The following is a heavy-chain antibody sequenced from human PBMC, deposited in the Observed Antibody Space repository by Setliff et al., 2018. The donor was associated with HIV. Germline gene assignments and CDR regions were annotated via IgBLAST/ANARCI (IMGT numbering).Heavy chain of an antibody. CDR3: TAGHYGPNP. V-gene: IGHV3-7*01. D-gene: IGHD3-10*01. CDR1: GFTFSGTW. CDR2: IKQDGTEK. J-gene: IGHJ5*02. Sequence: PGGSLRLSCAASGFTFSGTWMAWVRQAPGKGPEWVANIKQDGTEKHYMDSVKGRFTISRDNAGTSLYLQMNSLKVEDTAVYYCTAGHYGPNPWGQGTPVTVSS.